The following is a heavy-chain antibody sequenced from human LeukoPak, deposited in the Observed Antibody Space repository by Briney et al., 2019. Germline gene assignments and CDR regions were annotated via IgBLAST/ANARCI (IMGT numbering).Heavy chain of an antibody. J-gene: IGHJ6*02. Sequence: SETLSLTCTVSGGSISSGGYYWSWIHQHPGKGLEWIGYIYYSGSTYYNPSLKSRVTISVDTSKNQFSLKLSSVTAADTAVYYCANYGSGNYYGMDVWGQGTTVTVSS. V-gene: IGHV4-31*03. CDR1: GGSISSGGYY. CDR3: ANYGSGNYYGMDV. D-gene: IGHD3-10*01. CDR2: IYYSGST.